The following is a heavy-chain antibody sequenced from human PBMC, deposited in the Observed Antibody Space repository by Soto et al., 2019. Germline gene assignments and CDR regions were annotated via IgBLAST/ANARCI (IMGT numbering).Heavy chain of an antibody. Sequence: SETLSLTCAVYGKSLSGYYWSWVRQPPGKALEWIGEINHSGNTNYNPSLKSRVTISVDTSKNQLFLNLSSVTAADTAMYYCARHHVRGRTIAGAAEFWGQGXLVTVYS. CDR2: INHSGNT. CDR1: GKSLSGYY. J-gene: IGHJ4*02. CDR3: ARHHVRGRTIAGAAEF. V-gene: IGHV4-34*01. D-gene: IGHD1-26*01.